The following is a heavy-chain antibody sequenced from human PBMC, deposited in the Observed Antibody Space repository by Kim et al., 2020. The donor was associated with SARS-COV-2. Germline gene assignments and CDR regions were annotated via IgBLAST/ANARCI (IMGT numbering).Heavy chain of an antibody. V-gene: IGHV4-38-2*01. J-gene: IGHJ4*02. Sequence: SETLSLTCAVSGHPITSGYFWGWIRQSPGGRLEWIGSIYQSGTTYYNPSLKSRVSISIETSKDQFSLRLNSVTAADTAVYYCTSKYYYDSGGYYYADWWGQGTLVTVSS. CDR2: IYQSGTT. D-gene: IGHD3-22*01. CDR3: TSKYYYDSGGYYYADW. CDR1: GHPITSGYF.